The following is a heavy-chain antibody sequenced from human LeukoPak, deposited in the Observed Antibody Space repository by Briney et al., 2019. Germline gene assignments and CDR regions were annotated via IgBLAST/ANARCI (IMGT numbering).Heavy chain of an antibody. CDR3: ARTAARRFDY. CDR1: GYTLTELS. Sequence: ASVKVSCKVSGYTLTELSMHWVRQAPGKGLEWMGGFDPEDGETIYAQKFQGRVTMTRDTSTSTVYMELSSLRSDDTAVYYCARTAARRFDYWGQGTLVTVSS. CDR2: FDPEDGET. J-gene: IGHJ4*02. D-gene: IGHD6-6*01. V-gene: IGHV1-24*01.